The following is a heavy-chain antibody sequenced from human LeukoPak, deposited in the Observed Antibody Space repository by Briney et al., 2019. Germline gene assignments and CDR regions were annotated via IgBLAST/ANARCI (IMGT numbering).Heavy chain of an antibody. CDR2: INPNSGGT. J-gene: IGHJ3*02. D-gene: IGHD5-18*01. CDR3: ARVGYSSLAFDI. CDR1: GYTFTGYY. Sequence: GASVKVSCXASGYTFTGYYMHWVRQAPGQGLEWMGRINPNSGGTNYAQKFQRRVTMTRDTSISTAYMELSRLRSDDTAVYYCARVGYSSLAFDIWGQGTMVTVSS. V-gene: IGHV1-2*06.